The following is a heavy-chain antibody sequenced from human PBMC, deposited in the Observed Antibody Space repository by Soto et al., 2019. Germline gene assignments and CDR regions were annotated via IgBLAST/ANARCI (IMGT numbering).Heavy chain of an antibody. CDR2: INNGNGNT. J-gene: IGHJ3*02. CDR3: VRDKPEHYDVSGNSDVGDVFDI. V-gene: IGHV1-3*04. D-gene: IGHD3-22*01. CDR1: GYNFIRHA. Sequence: RASVTVSCKTSGYNFIRHAIQWVRQAPGKRLEWIGWINNGNGNTKYSQMFHGRVTFTRDTAASAAYMELSGLRSEDTGVFYCVRDKPEHYDVSGNSDVGDVFDIWGQGTMVTVSS.